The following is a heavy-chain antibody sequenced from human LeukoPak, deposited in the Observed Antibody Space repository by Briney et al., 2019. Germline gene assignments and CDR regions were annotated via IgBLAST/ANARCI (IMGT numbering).Heavy chain of an antibody. J-gene: IGHJ6*02. CDR1: GFTFSDHN. Sequence: GGSLRLSCAASGFTFSDHNMSWVRQAPGQGLEWVAYISDGGRAEYYADSVKGRFTISRDNGKNSVYLQMNSLRAEDTAMYYCARDGGGSQATYYYYSGMDVWGQGTTVTVSS. D-gene: IGHD3-16*01. V-gene: IGHV3-11*01. CDR3: ARDGGGSQATYYYYSGMDV. CDR2: ISDGGRAE.